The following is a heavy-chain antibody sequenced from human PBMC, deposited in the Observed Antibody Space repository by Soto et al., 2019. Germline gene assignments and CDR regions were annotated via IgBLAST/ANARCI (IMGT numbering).Heavy chain of an antibody. V-gene: IGHV3-7*04. CDR2: ISPDGSEE. J-gene: IGHJ5*02. D-gene: IGHD2-21*01. CDR3: TRDLNHDCGP. Sequence: EVQLVESGGGLVQPGGSLRLSCAASGFKFSKCWMTWVRQAPGKGLEGVANISPDGSEEYYVDSVKGRFTISRDNARNSLYLQMNSLRGEDTAVYYCTRDLNHDCGPWGQGTQVTVSS. CDR1: GFKFSKCW.